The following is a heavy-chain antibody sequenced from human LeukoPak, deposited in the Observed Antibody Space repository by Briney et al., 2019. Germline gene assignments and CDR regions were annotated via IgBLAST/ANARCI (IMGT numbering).Heavy chain of an antibody. V-gene: IGHV3-23*01. D-gene: IGHD3-10*01. CDR3: AKEIYYYGSGSYSSFDY. Sequence: GGSLRLSCAASGFTFSSYAMSWVRQAPGKGLEWVSAISGSGGSTYYADSVKGRFTISRDNSKSTLYLQMNSLRAEDTAVYYCAKEIYYYGSGSYSSFDYWGQGTLVTVSS. J-gene: IGHJ4*02. CDR1: GFTFSSYA. CDR2: ISGSGGST.